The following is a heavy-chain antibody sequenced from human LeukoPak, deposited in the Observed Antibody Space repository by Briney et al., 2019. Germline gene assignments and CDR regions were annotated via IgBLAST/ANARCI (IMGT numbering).Heavy chain of an antibody. CDR3: TRAASSGPLFTYHMDV. Sequence: SETLSLTCSVSGGSIRSSDDYWGFVRQTPGKRLEWMGSIYYTGSSHYNPSLKSRATISVDTSKNQFSLKLTSVTAADTAVYYCTRAASSGPLFTYHMDVWGKGTTVTVSS. CDR1: GGSIRSSDDY. V-gene: IGHV4-39*07. J-gene: IGHJ6*03. CDR2: IYYTGSS. D-gene: IGHD3-22*01.